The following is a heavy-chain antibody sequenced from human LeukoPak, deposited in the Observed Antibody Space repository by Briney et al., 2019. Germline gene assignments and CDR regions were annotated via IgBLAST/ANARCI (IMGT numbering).Heavy chain of an antibody. CDR1: GFTVTTKS. D-gene: IGHD6-19*01. Sequence: GGSLRLSCAASGFTVTTKSMAWVRQAPGRGLEWVSVFYSPGSTYYADSVHGRFTISRDNSKNTLYLQMNSLRAEDTAVYYCAKDIEEWLVKGGGCFDYWGQGTLVTVSS. CDR3: AKDIEEWLVKGGGCFDY. V-gene: IGHV3-66*03. CDR2: FYSPGST. J-gene: IGHJ4*02.